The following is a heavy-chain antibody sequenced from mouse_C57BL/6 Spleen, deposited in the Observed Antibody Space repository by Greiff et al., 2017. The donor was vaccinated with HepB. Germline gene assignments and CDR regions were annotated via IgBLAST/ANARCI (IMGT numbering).Heavy chain of an antibody. V-gene: IGHV1-47*01. CDR2: FHPYNDDT. CDR1: GYTFTTYP. CDR3: AIYGSSYGY. J-gene: IGHJ2*01. Sequence: QVRRRGAGAELVKPVAGVRVSCKASGYTFTTYPIEWMKQNHGKSLEWIGNFHPYNDDTKYNEKFKGKATLTVEKSSSTVYLELSRLTSDDSAVYYCAIYGSSYGYWGQGTTLTVSS. D-gene: IGHD1-1*01.